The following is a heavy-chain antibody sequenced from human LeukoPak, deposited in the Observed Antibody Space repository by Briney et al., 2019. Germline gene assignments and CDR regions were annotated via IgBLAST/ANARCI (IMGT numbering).Heavy chain of an antibody. Sequence: ASVKVSCKASGYTFTSYGISWVRQAPGQGLEWMGWISAYNGNTNYAQKLQGRVTMTTDTSTSTAYMELRSLRSDGTAVYYCARDRECSITTCYRYWFDPWGQGTLVTVSS. V-gene: IGHV1-18*01. CDR3: ARDRECSITTCYRYWFDP. CDR2: ISAYNGNT. D-gene: IGHD2-2*01. CDR1: GYTFTSYG. J-gene: IGHJ5*02.